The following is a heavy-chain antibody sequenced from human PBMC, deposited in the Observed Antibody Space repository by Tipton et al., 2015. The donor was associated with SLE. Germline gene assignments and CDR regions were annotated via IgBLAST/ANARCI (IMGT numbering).Heavy chain of an antibody. J-gene: IGHJ4*02. CDR2: IYYSGST. D-gene: IGHD4-17*01. V-gene: IGHV4-59*01. CDR3: ARGPSDGLRDY. Sequence: LRLSCTVSGGSISSYYWSWIRQPPGKGLEWIGYIYYSGSTNYNPSLKSRVTISVDTSKNQFSLKLSSVTAADAAVYYCARGPSDGLRDYWGQGTLVTVSS. CDR1: GGSISSYY.